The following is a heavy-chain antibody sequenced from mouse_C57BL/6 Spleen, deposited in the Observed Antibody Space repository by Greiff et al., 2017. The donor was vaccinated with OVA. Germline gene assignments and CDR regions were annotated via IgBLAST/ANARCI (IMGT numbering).Heavy chain of an antibody. V-gene: IGHV7-3*01. J-gene: IGHJ1*03. CDR3: ARSSHFYWYFDV. Sequence: EVQLQQSGGGLVQPGGSLSLSCAASGFTFTDYYMSWVRQPPGKALEWLGFIRNKANGYTTEYSASVKGRFTISRDNSQSILYLQMNALRAEDSATYYCARSSHFYWYFDVWGTGTTVTVSS. CDR2: IRNKANGYTT. CDR1: GFTFTDYY. D-gene: IGHD1-2*01.